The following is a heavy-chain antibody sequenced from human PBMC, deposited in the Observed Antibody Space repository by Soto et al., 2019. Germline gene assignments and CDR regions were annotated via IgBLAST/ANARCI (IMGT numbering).Heavy chain of an antibody. V-gene: IGHV3-23*01. CDR3: AKQHVTIFGVVIHYYYGMDV. Sequence: PRGSLRLSCAASGFTFSSYAMSWVRQAPGKGLEWVSAISGSGGSTYYADSVKGRFTISRDNSKNTLYLQMNSLRAEDTAVYYCAKQHVTIFGVVIHYYYGMDVWGQGTTVTVSS. D-gene: IGHD3-3*01. CDR1: GFTFSSYA. J-gene: IGHJ6*02. CDR2: ISGSGGST.